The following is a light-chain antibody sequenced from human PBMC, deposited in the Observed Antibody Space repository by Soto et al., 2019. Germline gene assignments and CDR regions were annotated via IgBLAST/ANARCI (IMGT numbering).Light chain of an antibody. CDR2: LGS. Sequence: DIVMTQSPLSLPVTPGEPASISCRSSQSLLHSNGYNYLHWYLQKPGQSPQLLIYLGSNRSSGVPYRFSGSGSGTDFTLKISRVEAEDVGVYYCMQAQQTPSTFGQGTKVEIK. V-gene: IGKV2-28*01. CDR3: MQAQQTPST. CDR1: QSLLHSNGYNY. J-gene: IGKJ1*01.